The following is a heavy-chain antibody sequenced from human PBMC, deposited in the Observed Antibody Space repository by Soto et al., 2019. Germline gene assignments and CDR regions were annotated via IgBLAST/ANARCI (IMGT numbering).Heavy chain of an antibody. CDR2: IKQDGSEK. J-gene: IGHJ4*02. CDR3: ARDDYDNWNGQYYFDY. Sequence: GGSLRLSCAASGFTFSSYWMSWVRQAPGKGLEWVANIKQDGSEKYYVDSVKGRFTISRDNAKNSLYLQMNSLRAEDTAVYYCARDDYDNWNGQYYFDYWGQGTLVTVSS. V-gene: IGHV3-7*01. D-gene: IGHD1-20*01. CDR1: GFTFSSYW.